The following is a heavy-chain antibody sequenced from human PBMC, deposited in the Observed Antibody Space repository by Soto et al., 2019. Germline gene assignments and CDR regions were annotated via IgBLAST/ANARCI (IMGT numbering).Heavy chain of an antibody. D-gene: IGHD5-12*01. Sequence: QVQLQESGPGLVKPSQTLSLTCTVSCCSITRGGSYWSWTRQHPEKGLEWIGYVAYRGGTYYNPSLKSRVTFLVDMSKNLLSLRLSSVTAADTAVYYCARAWLEYNWFDSWGQGTLVTVSS. CDR3: ARAWLEYNWFDS. V-gene: IGHV4-31*03. J-gene: IGHJ5*01. CDR2: VAYRGGT. CDR1: CCSITRGGSY.